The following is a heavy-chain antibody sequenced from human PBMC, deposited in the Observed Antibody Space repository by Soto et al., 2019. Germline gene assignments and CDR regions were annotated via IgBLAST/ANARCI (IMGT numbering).Heavy chain of an antibody. V-gene: IGHV3-30*18. D-gene: IGHD2-2*01. J-gene: IGHJ4*02. CDR2: ISLDGSNK. CDR1: RFTFSSYD. CDR3: AKAEGYCTSTSCHSEGVTFNY. Sequence: PGGSLRLSCAASRFTFSSYDMHWVRQAPGKGLEWVAVISLDGSNKYYADSVKGRFTISRDNSKNTLYLQMNSLGAEDTAVYYCAKAEGYCTSTSCHSEGVTFNYWGPGT.